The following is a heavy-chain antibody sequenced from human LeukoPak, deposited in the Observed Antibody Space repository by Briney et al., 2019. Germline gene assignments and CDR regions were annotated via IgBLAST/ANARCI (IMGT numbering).Heavy chain of an antibody. V-gene: IGHV4-59*08. Sequence: AETLSLTCTVSGGSISGYYWNWVRQPPGKGLQWVGDIYYNGTTKYNPSLERRSIISVDKYKKQFSLKLTSVTAADTAVYYCARLKDPGASDYWGQGTLVTVSS. J-gene: IGHJ4*02. CDR1: GGSISGYY. CDR2: IYYNGTT. D-gene: IGHD4-17*01. CDR3: ARLKDPGASDY.